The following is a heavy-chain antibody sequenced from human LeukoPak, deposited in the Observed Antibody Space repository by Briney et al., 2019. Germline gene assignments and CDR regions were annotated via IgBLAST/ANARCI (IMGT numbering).Heavy chain of an antibody. Sequence: GGSLRLSCAASGFTFSSYAMSWVRQAPGKGLEWVSAISGSGGSTYYADSVKGRFTISRDNYKNTLYLQINSLRAEDTAVYYCAISRPYYDFWSGYYNEDYYYYMDVWGKGTTVTVSS. V-gene: IGHV3-23*01. CDR2: ISGSGGST. J-gene: IGHJ6*03. CDR1: GFTFSSYA. CDR3: AISRPYYDFWSGYYNEDYYYYMDV. D-gene: IGHD3-3*01.